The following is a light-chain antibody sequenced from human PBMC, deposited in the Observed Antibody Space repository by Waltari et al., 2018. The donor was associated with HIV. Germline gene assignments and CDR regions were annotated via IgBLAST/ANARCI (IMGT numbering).Light chain of an antibody. CDR2: EVS. CDR1: SRDVGRSTL. J-gene: IGLJ3*02. V-gene: IGLV2-23*02. CDR3: CSYAGSSTFGV. Sequence: QSALTQPAPVSGSPGQSLTISCPGTSRDVGRSTLVSWYQQHPGKAPKLMIYEVSKRPSGVSNRFSGSKSGNTASLTISGLQAEDEADYYCCSYAGSSTFGVFGGGTKLTVL.